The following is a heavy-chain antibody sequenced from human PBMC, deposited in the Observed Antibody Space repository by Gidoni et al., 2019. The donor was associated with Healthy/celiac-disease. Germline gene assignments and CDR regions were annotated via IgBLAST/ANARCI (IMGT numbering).Heavy chain of an antibody. CDR2: IYSGGST. CDR1: GFTVSSNY. V-gene: IGHV3-53*01. Sequence: EVQLVESGGGLIQPGGSLRLSCAASGFTVSSNYMSWVRQALGKGLEWVSVIYSGGSTYYADSVKGRFTISRDNSKNTLYLQMNSLRAEDTAVYYCARGGLDILTGYYLDYWGQGTLVTVSS. CDR3: ARGGLDILTGYYLDY. J-gene: IGHJ4*02. D-gene: IGHD3-9*01.